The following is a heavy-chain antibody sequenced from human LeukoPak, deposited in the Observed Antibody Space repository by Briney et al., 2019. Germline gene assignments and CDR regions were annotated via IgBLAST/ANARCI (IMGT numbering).Heavy chain of an antibody. Sequence: GGSLRLSCAASGFTFSSYWMSWVRQPPGKGLEWVANIKHDGSEKYYVDSVKGRFTISRDNAKNSLYLQMNNLRAEDTAVYYCARVGTAEGTLEDYWGQGTLVTVSS. CDR1: GFTFSSYW. J-gene: IGHJ4*02. CDR2: IKHDGSEK. CDR3: ARVGTAEGTLEDY. D-gene: IGHD6-13*01. V-gene: IGHV3-7*01.